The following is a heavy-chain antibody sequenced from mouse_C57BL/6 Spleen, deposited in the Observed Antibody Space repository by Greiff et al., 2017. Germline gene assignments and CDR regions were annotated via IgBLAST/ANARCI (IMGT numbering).Heavy chain of an antibody. J-gene: IGHJ2*01. CDR3: ARQVITTVGDYFDY. CDR1: GYTFTDYY. Sequence: EVQLVESGPVLVKPGASVKMSCKASGYTFTDYYMNWVKQSHGKSLEWIGVINPYNGGTSYNQKLKGKATLTVYNSSSTACMELNSLTSEDSSVYYCARQVITTVGDYFDYWGQGTTLTVSS. V-gene: IGHV1-19*01. CDR2: INPYNGGT. D-gene: IGHD1-1*01.